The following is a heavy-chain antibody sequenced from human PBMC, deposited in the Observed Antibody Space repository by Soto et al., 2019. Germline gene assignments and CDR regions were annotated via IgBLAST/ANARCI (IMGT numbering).Heavy chain of an antibody. CDR1: GGSISSGGGNY. CDR3: ARDPGNDWFDP. Sequence: SETLSLTCTVSGGSISSGGGNYWSWIRQLPGKGLEWIGCIYFSGNTYYDPSLKSRITISVDTSKNQFSLKLSSVTAADTAVYYCARDPGNDWFDPWGQGTLVTVSS. J-gene: IGHJ5*02. V-gene: IGHV4-31*03. D-gene: IGHD1-1*01. CDR2: IYFSGNT.